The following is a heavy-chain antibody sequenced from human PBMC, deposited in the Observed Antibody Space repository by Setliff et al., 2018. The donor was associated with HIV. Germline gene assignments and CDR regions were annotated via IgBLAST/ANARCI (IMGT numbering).Heavy chain of an antibody. CDR1: GGSISSSNYY. CDR2: IDYSGSS. J-gene: IGHJ5*02. V-gene: IGHV4-39*01. CDR3: ARHEGYNDFLTGYFRYKWYDP. Sequence: SETLSLTCTVSGGSISSSNYYWGWIRQPPGKELEWIGSIDYSGSSHYNPSLKSRVTISVDTSKNQFSLKLSYVTAADTAVYYCARHEGYNDFLTGYFRYKWYDPWGQGTLVTVSS. D-gene: IGHD3-9*01.